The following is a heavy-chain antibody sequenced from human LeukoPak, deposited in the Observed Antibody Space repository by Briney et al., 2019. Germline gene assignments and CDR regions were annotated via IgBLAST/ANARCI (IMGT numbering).Heavy chain of an antibody. CDR3: ARGFGDSSGFYPYGMDV. V-gene: IGHV3-21*01. CDR2: ISSSSSYI. J-gene: IGHJ6*02. CDR1: GFTFSSYS. D-gene: IGHD3-22*01. Sequence: GGSLRLSCAASGFTFSSYSMNWVRQAPGKGLEWVSSISSSSSYIYHADSVKGRFTISRDNAKNSLYLQMNSLRAEDTAVYYCARGFGDSSGFYPYGMDVWGQGTTVTVSS.